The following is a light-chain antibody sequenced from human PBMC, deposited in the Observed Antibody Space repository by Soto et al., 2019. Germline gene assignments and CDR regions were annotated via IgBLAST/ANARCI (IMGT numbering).Light chain of an antibody. V-gene: IGLV2-14*03. CDR1: SSDVGGYNY. CDR3: SSYTSSSSWV. J-gene: IGLJ3*02. Sequence: QSVLTQPASVSGSPGQSITISCTGTSSDVGGYNYVSWYQQHPGKAPKLMIYDVIKRPSGVSNRFSGSKSGNTASLTISGLQAEDEADYFCSSYTSSSSWVFGGGTKLTVL. CDR2: DVI.